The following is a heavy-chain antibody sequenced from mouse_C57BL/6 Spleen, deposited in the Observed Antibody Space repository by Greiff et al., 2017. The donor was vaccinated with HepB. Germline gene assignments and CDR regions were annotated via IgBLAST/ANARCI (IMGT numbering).Heavy chain of an antibody. D-gene: IGHD1-1*01. V-gene: IGHV1-82*01. CDR1: GYAFSSSW. J-gene: IGHJ3*01. Sequence: VKLVESGPELVKPGASVKISCKASGYAFSSSWMNWVKQRPGKGLEWIGRIYPGDGDTNYNGKFKGKATLTADKSSSTAYMQLSSLTSEDSAVYFCARGTTVVDWFAYWGQGTLVTVSA. CDR2: IYPGDGDT. CDR3: ARGTTVVDWFAY.